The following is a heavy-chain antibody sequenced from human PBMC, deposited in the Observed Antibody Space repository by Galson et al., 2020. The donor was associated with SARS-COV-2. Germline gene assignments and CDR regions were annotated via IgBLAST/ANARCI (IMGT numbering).Heavy chain of an antibody. CDR1: GFTFSTYW. CDR2: IKLDGSET. Sequence: QLGESLKISCAASGFTFSTYWMSWIRQAPGKGLEWVGNIKLDGSETYYVDSVKGRFTISRDNAKNSLYLQMDSLRVEDTAVYYCAGVHVGERVWGQGNLVTVSS. CDR3: AGVHVGERV. V-gene: IGHV3-7*02. D-gene: IGHD3-16*01. J-gene: IGHJ4*02.